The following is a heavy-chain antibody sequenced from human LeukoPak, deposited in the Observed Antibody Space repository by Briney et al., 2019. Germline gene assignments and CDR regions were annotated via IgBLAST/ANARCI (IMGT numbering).Heavy chain of an antibody. D-gene: IGHD3-22*01. V-gene: IGHV3-33*01. CDR2: IWYDGSKK. CDR1: GFTFSNYG. Sequence: GGSLRPSCAASGFTFSNYGMHWVRQAPGKGLEWVAVIWYDGSKKYHADSVKGRFTISRDNSKNTLNLQMNSLRVEDTAVYYCAAYYYDSSGYDLRFYWGQGTLVTVSS. J-gene: IGHJ4*02. CDR3: AAYYYDSSGYDLRFY.